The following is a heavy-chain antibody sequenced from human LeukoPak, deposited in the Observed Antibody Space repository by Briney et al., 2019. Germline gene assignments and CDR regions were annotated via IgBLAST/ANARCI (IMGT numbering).Heavy chain of an antibody. J-gene: IGHJ5*02. D-gene: IGHD3-10*01. CDR3: AKDRELLFAHCWFDL. CDR2: ISISSVDS. Sequence: PGGSLRLSCAASGSTFVTYAMSWVRQAPGKGLEWVGGISISSVDSYYADSVKGRFSISRDDSKNTLYLQMDRLTDEDTAVYYCAKDRELLFAHCWFDLWGQGTLVTVSS. V-gene: IGHV3-23*01. CDR1: GSTFVTYA.